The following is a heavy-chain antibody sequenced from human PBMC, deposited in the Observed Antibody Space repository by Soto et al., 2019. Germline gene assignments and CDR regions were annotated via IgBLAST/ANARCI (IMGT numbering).Heavy chain of an antibody. Sequence: GGSLRLSCAASGFTFSSYAMSWVRQAPGKGLEWVSAISGSGGSTYYADSVKGRFTISRDNSKNTLYLQMNSLRAEDTAVYYCAKIDKPIVVVIDDAFDIWGQGTMVTVSS. CDR1: GFTFSSYA. V-gene: IGHV3-23*01. CDR2: ISGSGGST. J-gene: IGHJ3*02. D-gene: IGHD3-22*01. CDR3: AKIDKPIVVVIDDAFDI.